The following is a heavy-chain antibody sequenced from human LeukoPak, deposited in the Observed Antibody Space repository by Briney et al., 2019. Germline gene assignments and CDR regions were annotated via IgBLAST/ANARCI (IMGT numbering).Heavy chain of an antibody. J-gene: IGHJ4*02. CDR2: INHSGST. D-gene: IGHD1-20*01. CDR3: ARVLTAIPTNFDY. CDR1: GGSFSGYY. Sequence: PPETLSLTCAVYGGSFSGYYWSWTRQPPGKGLEWIGEINHSGSTNYNPSLKSRVTISVDTSKNQFSLKLSSVTAADTAVYYCARVLTAIPTNFDYWGQGTLVTVSS. V-gene: IGHV4-34*01.